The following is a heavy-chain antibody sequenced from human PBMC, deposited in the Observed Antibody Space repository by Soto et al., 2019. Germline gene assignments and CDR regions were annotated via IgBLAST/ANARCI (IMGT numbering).Heavy chain of an antibody. Sequence: SETLSLTCTVSGGSINNGDYYWSWIRQPPEKGLEWIGYIYYSGSTYYNPSLKSRITINPDTSKNQFSLQLNSVTPEDTAVYYCARSWFGHQVHWFDSWGQGTLVTVSS. V-gene: IGHV4-30-4*01. CDR2: IYYSGST. J-gene: IGHJ5*01. CDR3: ARSWFGHQVHWFDS. CDR1: GGSINNGDYY. D-gene: IGHD3-16*01.